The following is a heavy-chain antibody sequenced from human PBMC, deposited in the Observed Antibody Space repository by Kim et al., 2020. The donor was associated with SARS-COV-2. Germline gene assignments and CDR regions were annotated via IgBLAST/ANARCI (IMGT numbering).Heavy chain of an antibody. Sequence: ADSVKGRFTISRDNAKNTLYLQMNSLRAEDTAVYYCAKDYWATVVTALGYWGQGTLVTVSS. V-gene: IGHV3-30*02. CDR3: AKDYWATVVTALGY. D-gene: IGHD4-4*01. J-gene: IGHJ4*03.